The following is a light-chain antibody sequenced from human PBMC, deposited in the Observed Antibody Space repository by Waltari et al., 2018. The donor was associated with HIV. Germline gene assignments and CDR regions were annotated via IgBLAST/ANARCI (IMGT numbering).Light chain of an antibody. Sequence: QSALTQPASVSGSPGQSITISCTGSSSDVGTYKHVSWYQQHPGKAPRLIIYEVSKRPSGVSNRYSASKSAKTASLTVSGLRAEDEADYYCSSYAGSSTFVIFGGGTKLTVL. V-gene: IGLV2-23*02. CDR1: SSDVGTYKH. J-gene: IGLJ2*01. CDR3: SSYAGSSTFVI. CDR2: EVS.